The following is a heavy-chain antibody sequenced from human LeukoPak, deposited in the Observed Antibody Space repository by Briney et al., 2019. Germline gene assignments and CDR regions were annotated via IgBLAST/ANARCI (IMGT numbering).Heavy chain of an antibody. CDR2: IYHSGST. Sequence: SETLSLTCTVSGYSISSGYYWGWIRQPPGKGLEWIGSIYHSGSTYYNPSLKSRVTISVDTSKNQFSLKLSSVTAADTAVYYCARVVGVVPAAVFFDYWGQGTLVTVSS. D-gene: IGHD2-2*01. V-gene: IGHV4-38-2*02. CDR3: ARVVGVVPAAVFFDY. CDR1: GYSISSGYY. J-gene: IGHJ4*02.